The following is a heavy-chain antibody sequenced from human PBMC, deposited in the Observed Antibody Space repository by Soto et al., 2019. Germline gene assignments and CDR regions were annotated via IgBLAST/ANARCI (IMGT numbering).Heavy chain of an antibody. D-gene: IGHD6-13*01. Sequence: ASVKVSCKASGYTFTGYYMHWVRQAPGQGLEWMGWINPNSGGTNYAQKFQGRVTMTRDTSISTAYMELSRLRSDDTAVYYCARDRLLLAAAAPAGYYYYGMDVWGQGTTVTVS. J-gene: IGHJ6*02. V-gene: IGHV1-2*02. CDR1: GYTFTGYY. CDR2: INPNSGGT. CDR3: ARDRLLLAAAAPAGYYYYGMDV.